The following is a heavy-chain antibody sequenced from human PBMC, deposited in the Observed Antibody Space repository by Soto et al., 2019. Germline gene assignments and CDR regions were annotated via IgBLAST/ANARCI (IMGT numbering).Heavy chain of an antibody. CDR1: GYTFTSYA. D-gene: IGHD3-9*01. J-gene: IGHJ4*02. CDR2: INAGNGNT. CDR3: AGESLPNYDILSGYYY. V-gene: IGHV1-3*01. Sequence: ASVKVSCKASGYTFTSYAMHWVRQAPGQRLEWMGWINAGNGNTKYSQKFQGRVTITRDTSASTAYMELSSLRSEDTAVYYCAGESLPNYDILSGYYYCGQGTLVTVSS.